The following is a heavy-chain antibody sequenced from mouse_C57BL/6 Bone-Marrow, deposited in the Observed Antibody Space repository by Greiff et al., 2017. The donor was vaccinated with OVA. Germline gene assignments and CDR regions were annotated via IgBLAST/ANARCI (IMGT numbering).Heavy chain of an antibody. J-gene: IGHJ2*01. CDR1: GYTFTDYY. V-gene: IGHV1-19*01. Sequence: VQLQQSGPVLVKPGASVEMSCKASGYTFTDYYMNWVKQSHGKSLEWIGVINPYNGGTSYNQKFKGKATLTVDKSSSTAYMELNSLTSEDSAVYYCARWYYGTLDYWGQGTTLTVSS. D-gene: IGHD1-1*01. CDR3: ARWYYGTLDY. CDR2: INPYNGGT.